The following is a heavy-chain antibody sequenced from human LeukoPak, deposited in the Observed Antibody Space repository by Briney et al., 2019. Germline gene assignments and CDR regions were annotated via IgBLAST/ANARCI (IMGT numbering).Heavy chain of an antibody. D-gene: IGHD3-10*01. CDR3: GRELIRGDEGSFNI. CDR2: INQVESEK. CDR1: GFTSSSNW. V-gene: IGHV3-7*01. Sequence: GGSLRLSCAASGFTSSSNWMNWVRRAPGKGLKWVANINQVESEKNYVASVKVRFTIPRENAKNSLYLQMNSLRAEDTAVYYCGRELIRGDEGSFNIWGQGTMVTVSS. J-gene: IGHJ3*02.